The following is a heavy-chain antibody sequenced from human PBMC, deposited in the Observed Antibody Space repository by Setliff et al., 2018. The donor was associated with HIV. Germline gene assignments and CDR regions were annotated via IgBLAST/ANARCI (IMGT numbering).Heavy chain of an antibody. J-gene: IGHJ4*02. CDR1: GGSINSGSYY. D-gene: IGHD5-18*01. CDR3: ARLDVDIAMAPDY. CDR2: IVDSGST. Sequence: SETLSLTCTVSGGSINSGSYYWSWIRQSPEKGLEWIGEIVDSGSTNYSPSLKSRVTISLDTSKKQFSLRLNSVTAADTAVYYCARLDVDIAMAPDYWGQGMLVTVSS. V-gene: IGHV4-61*01.